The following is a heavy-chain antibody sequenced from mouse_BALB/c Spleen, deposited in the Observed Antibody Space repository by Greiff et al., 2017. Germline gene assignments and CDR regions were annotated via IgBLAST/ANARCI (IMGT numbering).Heavy chain of an antibody. CDR1: GFTFSSFG. CDR3: AREGKLCGIMDY. Sequence: EVMLVESGGGLVQPGGSRKLSCAASGFTFSSFGMHWVRQAPEKGLEWVAYISSGSSTIYYADTVKGRITISRDNPKNTLFLQMTSLRSEDTAMYYCAREGKLCGIMDYWGQGTSVTVSS. V-gene: IGHV5-17*02. D-gene: IGHD4-1*01. CDR2: ISSGSSTI. J-gene: IGHJ4*01.